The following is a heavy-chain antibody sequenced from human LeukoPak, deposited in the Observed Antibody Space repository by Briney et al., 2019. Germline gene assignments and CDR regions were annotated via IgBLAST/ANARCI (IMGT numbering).Heavy chain of an antibody. D-gene: IGHD1-26*01. J-gene: IGHJ6*03. Sequence: GASVKVSCKASGYTFTSYYMHWVRQAPGQGLEWMGIINPSGGSTSYAQKFQGRVTMTRDTSTSTVHMELSSLRSEDTAVYYCARDLVGASGPYYYYYMDVWGKGTTVTISS. CDR2: INPSGGST. V-gene: IGHV1-46*01. CDR3: ARDLVGASGPYYYYYMDV. CDR1: GYTFTSYY.